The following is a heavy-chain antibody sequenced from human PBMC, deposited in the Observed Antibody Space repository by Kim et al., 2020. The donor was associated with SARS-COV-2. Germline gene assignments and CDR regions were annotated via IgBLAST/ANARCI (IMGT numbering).Heavy chain of an antibody. Sequence: ADSVKGRFTISGDNAKNSLYLQMNGLRDGDTAVYYCARDRRRVRGVILDCWGQGTLVTVSS. D-gene: IGHD3-10*01. J-gene: IGHJ4*02. V-gene: IGHV3-11*05. CDR3: ARDRRRVRGVILDC.